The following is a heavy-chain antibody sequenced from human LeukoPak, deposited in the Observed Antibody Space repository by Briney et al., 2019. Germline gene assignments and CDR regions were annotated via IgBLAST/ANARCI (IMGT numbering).Heavy chain of an antibody. CDR2: IKQDGSEK. D-gene: IGHD3-22*01. J-gene: IGHJ4*02. Sequence: PGGSLRLSCAASGFTVSSNYMSWVRQAPGKGLEWVANIKQDGSEKYYVDSVKGRFTISRDNAKNSLYLQMNSLRAEDTALYYCAKGASTMIVVASFDYWGQGTLVTVSS. CDR1: GFTVSSNY. CDR3: AKGASTMIVVASFDY. V-gene: IGHV3-7*03.